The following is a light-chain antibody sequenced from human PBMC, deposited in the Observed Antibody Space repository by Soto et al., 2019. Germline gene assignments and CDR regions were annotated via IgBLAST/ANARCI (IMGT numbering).Light chain of an antibody. CDR3: VLYMGSGISV. V-gene: IGLV8-61*01. CDR1: SGSVSTSHY. CDR2: STN. J-gene: IGLJ3*02. Sequence: QAVVTHEPSLSLSPGGTVTLTCGSISGSVSTSHYPSWHQQTPGQAPRTLIHSTNTRSSGVPDRFSGSILGNKAALTITGAQADDGSDYYCVLYMGSGISVFGGGTKVTVL.